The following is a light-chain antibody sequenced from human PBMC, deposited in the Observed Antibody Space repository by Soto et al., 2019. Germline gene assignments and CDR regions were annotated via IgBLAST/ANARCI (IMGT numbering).Light chain of an antibody. J-gene: IGKJ2*01. V-gene: IGKV1-5*03. Sequence: DIQMTQSPSTLSASVGDRVTITCRASQSISTWLAWYQQKPGKAPNLLIYKASTLESGVPSRFSGSGSGTEFTLTISSLQPDDFATYCCQQYKTYSYTFGQGTKLEIK. CDR1: QSISTW. CDR2: KAS. CDR3: QQYKTYSYT.